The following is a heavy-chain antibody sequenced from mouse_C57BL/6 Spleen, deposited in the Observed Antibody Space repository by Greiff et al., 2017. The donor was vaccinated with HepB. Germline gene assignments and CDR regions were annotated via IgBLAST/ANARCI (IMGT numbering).Heavy chain of an antibody. Sequence: QVQLQQPGAELVKPGASVKLSCKASGYTFTSYWMHWVKQRPGQGLEWIGMIHPNSGSTNYNEKFKSKATLTVDKSSSTAYMQLSSLTSEDSAVYYCAREEYYDGSSYGAMDYWGQGTSVTVSS. D-gene: IGHD1-1*01. CDR1: GYTFTSYW. CDR2: IHPNSGST. J-gene: IGHJ4*01. V-gene: IGHV1-64*01. CDR3: AREEYYDGSSYGAMDY.